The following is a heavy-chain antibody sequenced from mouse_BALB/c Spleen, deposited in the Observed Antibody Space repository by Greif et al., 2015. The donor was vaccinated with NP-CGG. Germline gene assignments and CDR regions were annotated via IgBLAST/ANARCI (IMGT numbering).Heavy chain of an antibody. CDR2: ILPGSGST. D-gene: IGHD1-1*01. Sequence: QVQLQQPGAELMKPGASVKISCKATGYTFSSYWIEWVKQRPGHGLEWIGEILPGSGSTDYNEKFKGKASFTADTSSNTAYMQLSSLTSEDSAVYYCADGSSSYYYAMDYWGQGTSVTVSS. CDR1: GYTFSSYW. CDR3: ADGSSSYYYAMDY. V-gene: IGHV1-9*01. J-gene: IGHJ4*01.